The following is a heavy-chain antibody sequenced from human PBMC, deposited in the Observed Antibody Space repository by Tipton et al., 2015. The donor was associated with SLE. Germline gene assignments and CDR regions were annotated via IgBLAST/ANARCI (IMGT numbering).Heavy chain of an antibody. CDR2: IYYSGST. D-gene: IGHD2-8*01. J-gene: IGHJ4*02. CDR1: GGSISSSSYY. Sequence: TLSLTCTVSGGSISSSSYYWGWIRQPPGKGLEWIGSIYYSGSTYYTPSLKSRVTISVDTSKNQFSLKLSSVTASDTAVYYCARTSGYCTNGVCYGPPHFFDYWGQGTLVTVSS. V-gene: IGHV4-39*07. CDR3: ARTSGYCTNGVCYGPPHFFDY.